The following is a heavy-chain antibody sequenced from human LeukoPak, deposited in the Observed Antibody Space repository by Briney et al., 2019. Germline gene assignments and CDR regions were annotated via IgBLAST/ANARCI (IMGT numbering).Heavy chain of an antibody. CDR1: GGSISSYY. D-gene: IGHD1-14*01. Sequence: SETLYLTCTVSGGSISSYYWSWIRQPPGKGLEWIGDIYYSGSTNYNPSLKSRVTISVDTSKNQFSLKLSSVTAADTAVYYCARARTEKYYYYYYYMDVWGKGTTVTVSS. CDR2: IYYSGST. CDR3: ARARTEKYYYYYYYMDV. J-gene: IGHJ6*03. V-gene: IGHV4-59*01.